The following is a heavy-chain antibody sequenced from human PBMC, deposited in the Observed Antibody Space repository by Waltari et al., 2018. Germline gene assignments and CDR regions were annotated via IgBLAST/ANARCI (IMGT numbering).Heavy chain of an antibody. CDR2: ITAIVDIT. CDR3: AREGVAGTCDY. Sequence: EVQLVESGGGLVQPGGSLRLSCAASGFTISNYAINWVRQAPGKGLGWFSVITAIVDITNDADSVKGRFTISRDNSKNEVYLQMNSLRAGDTAVYFCAREGVAGTCDYWGQGTLVTVSS. V-gene: IGHV3-23*04. CDR1: GFTISNYA. J-gene: IGHJ4*02. D-gene: IGHD6-19*01.